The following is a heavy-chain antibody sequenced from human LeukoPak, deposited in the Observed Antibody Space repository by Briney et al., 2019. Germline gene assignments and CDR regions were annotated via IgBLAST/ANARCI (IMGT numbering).Heavy chain of an antibody. CDR1: GGTFSSYA. J-gene: IGHJ4*02. D-gene: IGHD3-22*01. Sequence: SVKVSCKASGGTFSSYAISWVRQAPGQGLEWMGRIIPILGIANYAQKFQGRVTITADKSTSTAYMELSSLRSEDTAVYYCASLPQGITMIVNYWGQGTLVTVSS. V-gene: IGHV1-69*04. CDR2: IIPILGIA. CDR3: ASLPQGITMIVNY.